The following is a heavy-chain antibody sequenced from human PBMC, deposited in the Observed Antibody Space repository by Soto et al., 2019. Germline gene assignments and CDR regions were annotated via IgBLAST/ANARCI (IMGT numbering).Heavy chain of an antibody. D-gene: IGHD2-15*01. CDR2: MFYSGLT. V-gene: IGHV4-39*01. CDR3: APLSVSLSGPYGIHV. CDR1: GYSVSSSDYY. J-gene: IGHJ6*02. Sequence: TLSLTCSVSGYSVSSSDYYWAWIRQPPGKGLEWIGSMFYSGLTYYNPSLKSRVTLSVDTSKNQFSVRLNSVTAADTAVYYCAPLSVSLSGPYGIHVWGQGTTVTVSS.